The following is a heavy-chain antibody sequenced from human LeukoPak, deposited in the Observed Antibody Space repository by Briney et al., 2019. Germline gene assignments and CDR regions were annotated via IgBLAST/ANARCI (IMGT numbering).Heavy chain of an antibody. J-gene: IGHJ4*02. CDR1: GFTFSTYV. CDR3: AKRAYAAVADYFDY. D-gene: IGHD6-19*01. CDR2: ISGSGDNT. Sequence: GGSLRLSCAASGFTFSTYVMSWVRQAPGKGLEWVSGISGSGDNTYYADSVKGRFTISRDNSKNTLYLQMNSLRAEDTAVYYCAKRAYAAVADYFDYWGQGTLVTVSS. V-gene: IGHV3-23*01.